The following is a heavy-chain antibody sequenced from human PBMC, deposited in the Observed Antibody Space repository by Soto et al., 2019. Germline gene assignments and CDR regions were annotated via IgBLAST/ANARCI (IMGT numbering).Heavy chain of an antibody. D-gene: IGHD3-9*01. CDR3: ARDQYYDTLTGPTFEYYGMDV. CDR1: GFTFSSYW. J-gene: IGHJ6*02. V-gene: IGHV3-7*05. CDR2: IKQDGSEK. Sequence: GGSLRLSCAASGFTFSSYWMSWVRQAPGKGLEWVANIKQDGSEKYYVDSVKGRFTISRDNAKNSLYLQMNSLRAEDTAVYYCARDQYYDTLTGPTFEYYGMDVWGQGTTVTVSS.